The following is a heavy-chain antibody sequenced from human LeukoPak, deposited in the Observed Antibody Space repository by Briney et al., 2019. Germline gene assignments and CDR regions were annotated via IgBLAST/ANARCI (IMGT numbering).Heavy chain of an antibody. CDR2: INHSGST. D-gene: IGHD3-9*01. CDR1: GESLSGYY. Sequence: SETLPLTCAVYGESLSGYYWSWIRQPPGKGLEWIGEINHSGSTNYNPSLKSRVTISVDTSKNQFSLKLSSVTAADTAVYYCARGIPAAYYDILTGYYDLYYYYYMDVWGKGTTVTVSS. J-gene: IGHJ6*03. V-gene: IGHV4-34*01. CDR3: ARGIPAAYYDILTGYYDLYYYYYMDV.